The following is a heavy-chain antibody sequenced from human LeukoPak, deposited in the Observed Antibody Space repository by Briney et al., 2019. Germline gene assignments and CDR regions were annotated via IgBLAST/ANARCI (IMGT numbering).Heavy chain of an antibody. CDR1: GYTFTGYY. V-gene: IGHV1-2*06. CDR2: INPNSGGT. Sequence: ASVKVSCKASGYTFTGYYMHWVRQAPGQGLELMGRINPNSGGTNYAQKFQGRVTMTRDTSISTAYMELSRLRSDDTAVYYCARSEASYYYGSGSRKRAFDPWGQGTLVTVSS. D-gene: IGHD3-10*01. J-gene: IGHJ5*02. CDR3: ARSEASYYYGSGSRKRAFDP.